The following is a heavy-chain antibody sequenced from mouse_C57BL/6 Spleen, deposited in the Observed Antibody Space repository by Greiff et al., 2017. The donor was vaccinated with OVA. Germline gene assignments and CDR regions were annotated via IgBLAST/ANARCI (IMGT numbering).Heavy chain of an antibody. CDR3: AREPRGYAMDY. CDR2: ISYDGSN. Sequence: DVQLQESGPGLVKPSQSLSLTCSVTGYSITSGYYWNWIRQFPGNKLEWMGYISYDGSNNYNPSLKNRISITRDTSKNQFFLKLNSVTTEDTATYYCAREPRGYAMDYWGQGTSVTVSS. CDR1: GYSITSGYY. J-gene: IGHJ4*01. V-gene: IGHV3-6*01.